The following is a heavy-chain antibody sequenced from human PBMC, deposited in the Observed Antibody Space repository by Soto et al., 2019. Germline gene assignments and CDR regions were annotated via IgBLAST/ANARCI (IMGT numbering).Heavy chain of an antibody. D-gene: IGHD3-22*01. CDR1: GGSVSSGSYY. CDR3: ARVRDYYDSSGYPYYFDY. V-gene: IGHV4-61*01. CDR2: IYYSGST. J-gene: IGHJ4*02. Sequence: SETLSLTCTVSGGSVSSGSYYWSWIRQPPGKGLEWIGYIYYSGSTNYNPSLKSRVTISVDTSKNQFSPKLSSVTAADTAVYYCARVRDYYDSSGYPYYFDYWGQGTLVTVSS.